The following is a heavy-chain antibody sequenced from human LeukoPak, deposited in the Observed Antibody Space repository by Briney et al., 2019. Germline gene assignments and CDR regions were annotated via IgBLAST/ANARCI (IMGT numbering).Heavy chain of an antibody. D-gene: IGHD3-10*01. J-gene: IGHJ5*02. CDR3: ARHLKIFSRLLWFGESWFDP. CDR2: IYHSGST. Sequence: SETLSLTCTVSGYSISSGYFWGWIRQPPGKGLECIGTIYHSGSTYYNPSLKSRVTISVDTSKNQFSLKLNSVTAADTAVYYCARHLKIFSRLLWFGESWFDPWGQGTLVTVSS. CDR1: GYSISSGYF. V-gene: IGHV4-38-2*02.